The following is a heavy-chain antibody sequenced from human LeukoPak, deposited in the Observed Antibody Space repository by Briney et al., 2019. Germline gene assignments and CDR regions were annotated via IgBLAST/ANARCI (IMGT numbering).Heavy chain of an antibody. CDR3: ARERRDGYNLFYFDY. V-gene: IGHV3-23*01. CDR2: ISGSGGST. CDR1: GFTFSSYW. D-gene: IGHD5-24*01. J-gene: IGHJ4*02. Sequence: TGGSLRLSCAASGFTFSSYWMSWVRQAPGKGLEWVSAISGSGGSTYYADSVKGRFTISRDNSKNTLYLQMNSLRAEDTAVYYCARERRDGYNLFYFDYWGQGTLVTVSS.